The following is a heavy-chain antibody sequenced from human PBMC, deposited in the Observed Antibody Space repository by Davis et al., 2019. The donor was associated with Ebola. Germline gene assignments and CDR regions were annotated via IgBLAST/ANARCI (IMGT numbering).Heavy chain of an antibody. D-gene: IGHD3-10*01. CDR3: ARGGLDIWFGEFTFDY. CDR1: SGSFSGYY. V-gene: IGHV4-59*12. CDR2: IYYSGST. Sequence: SETLSLTCAVYSGSFSGYYWSWIRQPPGKGLEWIGYIYYSGSTNYNPSLKSRVTISVDTSKNQFSLKLSSVTAADTAVYYCARGGLDIWFGEFTFDYWGQGTLVTVSS. J-gene: IGHJ4*02.